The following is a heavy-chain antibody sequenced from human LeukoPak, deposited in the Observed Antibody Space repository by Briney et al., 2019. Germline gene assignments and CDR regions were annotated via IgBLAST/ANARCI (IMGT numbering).Heavy chain of an antibody. CDR3: ARYYYDSSGYYYFDS. CDR2: IRYDGSNK. V-gene: IGHV3-30*02. CDR1: GFTFSSYG. D-gene: IGHD3-22*01. J-gene: IGHJ4*02. Sequence: PGGSLRLSCAASGFTFSSYGMHWVRQAPGKGLEWVAFIRYDGSNKYYADSVKGRFTISRDNSKNTLYLQMNSLRAEDTAVYYCARYYYDSSGYYYFDSWGQGTLVTVSS.